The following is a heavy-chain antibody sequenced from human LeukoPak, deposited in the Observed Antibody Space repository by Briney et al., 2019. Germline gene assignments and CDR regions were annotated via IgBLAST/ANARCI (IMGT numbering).Heavy chain of an antibody. D-gene: IGHD1-26*01. CDR1: GFTFSSYA. CDR2: ISYDGSNK. Sequence: GGSLRLSCAASGFTFSSYAMHWVRQAPGKGLEWVAVISYDGSNKYYADSVKGRFTISRDNSKNTLYLQMNSLRAEDTAVYYCARDSTVGASHGAFDIWGQGTMVTVSS. V-gene: IGHV3-30-3*01. J-gene: IGHJ3*02. CDR3: ARDSTVGASHGAFDI.